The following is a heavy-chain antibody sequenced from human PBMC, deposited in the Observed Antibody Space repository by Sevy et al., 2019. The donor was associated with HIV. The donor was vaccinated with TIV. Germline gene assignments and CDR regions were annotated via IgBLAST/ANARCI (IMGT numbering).Heavy chain of an antibody. CDR2: INPNSGGT. J-gene: IGHJ5*02. CDR1: GYTFTGYY. Sequence: ASVKVSCKASGYTFTGYYMHWVRQAPGQGLEWMGWINPNSGGTNYAQKFQGRVTMTRDTSISTAYMELSRLRSDDTAVYYCARVEGGYSSSSSWFEPWGQGTLVTVSS. V-gene: IGHV1-2*02. CDR3: ARVEGGYSSSSSWFEP. D-gene: IGHD6-6*01.